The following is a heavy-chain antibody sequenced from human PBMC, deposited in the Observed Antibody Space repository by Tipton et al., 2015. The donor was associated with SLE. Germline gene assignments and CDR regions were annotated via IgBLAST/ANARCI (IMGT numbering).Heavy chain of an antibody. Sequence: TLSLTCTVSGGSISSSSYYWGWIRQPPGKGLEWIGSIYYSGSTYYNPSLKSRVTISVDTSKHQFSLKLSSVTAADTAVYYCARHLYSTSPGDYWGQGTLVTVSS. D-gene: IGHD6-6*01. CDR1: GGSISSSSYY. CDR3: ARHLYSTSPGDY. J-gene: IGHJ4*02. V-gene: IGHV4-39*01. CDR2: IYYSGST.